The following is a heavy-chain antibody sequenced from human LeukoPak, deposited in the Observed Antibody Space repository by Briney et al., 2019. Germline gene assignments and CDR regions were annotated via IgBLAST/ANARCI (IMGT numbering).Heavy chain of an antibody. D-gene: IGHD6-19*01. V-gene: IGHV3-48*01. Sequence: GGSLRLSCAASGFTFSSYSMNWVRQAPGKELEWVSYISSSSSTIYYADSVKGRFTISRDNAKNSLYLQMNSLRAEDTAVYYCARVWSSVWPDPRANFDYWGQGTLVTVSS. CDR1: GFTFSSYS. CDR2: ISSSSSTI. J-gene: IGHJ4*02. CDR3: ARVWSSVWPDPRANFDY.